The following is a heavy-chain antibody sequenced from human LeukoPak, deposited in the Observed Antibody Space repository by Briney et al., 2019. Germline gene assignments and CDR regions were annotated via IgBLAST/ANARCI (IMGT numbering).Heavy chain of an antibody. D-gene: IGHD6-6*01. Sequence: PGGSLRLSCAASGFTFDDYAMHWVRQAPGKGLEWVSGISWNSGSIGYADSVKGRFTISRDNSKNTLDLQMNSLRAEDTAVYYCARDIAARRLDYWGQGTPVTVSS. CDR3: ARDIAARRLDY. CDR2: ISWNSGSI. CDR1: GFTFDDYA. V-gene: IGHV3-9*01. J-gene: IGHJ4*02.